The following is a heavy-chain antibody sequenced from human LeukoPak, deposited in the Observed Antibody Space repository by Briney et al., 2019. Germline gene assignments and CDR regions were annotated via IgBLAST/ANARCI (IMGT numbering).Heavy chain of an antibody. J-gene: IGHJ4*02. D-gene: IGHD3-3*01. CDR1: GYSISSGYY. CDR2: IYHSGST. V-gene: IGHV4-38-2*01. Sequence: PSETLPLTCAVSGYSISSGYYWGWIRQPPGKGLEWIGSIYHSGSTYYNPSLKSRVTISVDTSKNQFSLKLSSVTAADTAVYYCARHSDDFWSGYCHWGQGTLVTVSS. CDR3: ARHSDDFWSGYCH.